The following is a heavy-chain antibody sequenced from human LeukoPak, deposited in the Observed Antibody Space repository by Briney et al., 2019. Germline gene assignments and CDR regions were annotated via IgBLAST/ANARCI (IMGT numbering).Heavy chain of an antibody. CDR2: IWYDGSNK. V-gene: IGHV3-33*01. CDR1: GFTFSSYG. D-gene: IGHD1-7*01. Sequence: GGSLRLSCAASGFTFSSYGMHWVRQAPGKGLEWVAVIWYDGSNKYYADSVKGRFTISRDNSKNTLYLQMNSLRAEDTAVYYCARDSGITGTTRARPTWTFDYWGQGTLVTVSS. CDR3: ARDSGITGTTRARPTWTFDY. J-gene: IGHJ4*02.